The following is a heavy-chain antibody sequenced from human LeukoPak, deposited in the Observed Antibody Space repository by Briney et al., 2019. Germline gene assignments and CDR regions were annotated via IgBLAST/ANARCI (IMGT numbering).Heavy chain of an antibody. J-gene: IGHJ5*02. D-gene: IGHD3-10*01. CDR1: GYTFTDYY. V-gene: IGHV1-2*02. CDR3: ARGGRMVRGVIIKNWFDP. Sequence: ASVKVSCKASGYTFTDYYMHWVRQAPGQGLEWMGWINPNSGGTNYAQKFQGRVTMTRDTSIITAYMELSSLRSEDTAVYYCARGGRMVRGVIIKNWFDPWGQGTLVTVSS. CDR2: INPNSGGT.